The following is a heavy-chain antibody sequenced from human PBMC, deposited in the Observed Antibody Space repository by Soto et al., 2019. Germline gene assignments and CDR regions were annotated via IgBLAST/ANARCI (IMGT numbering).Heavy chain of an antibody. CDR2: ITWDGYSI. Sequence: SLRLSCVASGFPFDDHVMHWVRQVPGKGLEWVGHITWDGYSIGYGGSVRGRFTISRDNAKDTLYLQMNSLRPEDTALYYCARSWSGSTSGRVDVWGQGTTVTVSS. D-gene: IGHD3-3*01. J-gene: IGHJ6*02. V-gene: IGHV3-9*01. CDR1: GFPFDDHV. CDR3: ARSWSGSTSGRVDV.